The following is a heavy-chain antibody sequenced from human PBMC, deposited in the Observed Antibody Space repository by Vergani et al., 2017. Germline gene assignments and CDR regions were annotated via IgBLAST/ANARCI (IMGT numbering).Heavy chain of an antibody. D-gene: IGHD4-17*01. CDR3: AKGLRPHYPMDY. V-gene: IGHV3-23*04. CDR2: ISGSGGST. CDR1: GFTFSNAW. J-gene: IGHJ4*02. Sequence: EVQLVESGGGLVKPGGSLRLSCAASGFTFSNAWMSWVRQAPGKGLEWVSAISGSGGSTYYADSVKGRFTISRDNSKNTLYLQMNSLRAEDTAVYYCAKGLRPHYPMDYWGQGTLVTVSS.